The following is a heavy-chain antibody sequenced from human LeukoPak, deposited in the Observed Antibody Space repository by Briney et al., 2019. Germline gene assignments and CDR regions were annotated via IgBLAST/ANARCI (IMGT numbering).Heavy chain of an antibody. V-gene: IGHV4-38-2*02. Sequence: PSETLSLTCTVSGQSISSAYYWGWIRQPPGKGLEWIGSIYYTGSTYYSPSLNGRLTISLDTSENQFSLKLTSVTAADTAVYYCKRFCGSTSCQGIDYWGQGILVTVSS. D-gene: IGHD2-2*01. CDR2: IYYTGST. CDR1: GQSISSAYY. CDR3: KRFCGSTSCQGIDY. J-gene: IGHJ4*02.